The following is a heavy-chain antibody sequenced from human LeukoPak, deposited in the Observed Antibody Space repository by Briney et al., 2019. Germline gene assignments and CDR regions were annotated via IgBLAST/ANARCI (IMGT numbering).Heavy chain of an antibody. V-gene: IGHV7-4-1*02. Sequence: GASVKVSCKASGYTFTSYAMNWVRQAPEQGLEWMGWINTNTGNPTYAQGFTGRLVFSLDTSVSTAYLQISSLKAEDTAVYYCARDGERYYYDSSGYYSDYWGQGTLVTVSS. J-gene: IGHJ4*02. D-gene: IGHD3-22*01. CDR3: ARDGERYYYDSSGYYSDY. CDR1: GYTFTSYA. CDR2: INTNTGNP.